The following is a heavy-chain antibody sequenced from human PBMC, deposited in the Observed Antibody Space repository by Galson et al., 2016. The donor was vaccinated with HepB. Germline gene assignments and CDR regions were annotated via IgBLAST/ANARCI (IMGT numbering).Heavy chain of an antibody. CDR3: AHSGVDCNGVDCPLSMGLGLRYFDF. Sequence: PALVKPTQTVTLTSTFSGFSLTTVGGGVGWIRQPPGEALEWLALIYWDDDIRYSPSLKTRLTVTKDTSKNQVVLKMTNMAPVDTATYYCAHSGVDCNGVDCPLSMGLGLRYFDFWGQGTPVTVSS. CDR1: GFSLTTVGGG. J-gene: IGHJ4*02. V-gene: IGHV2-5*02. CDR2: IYWDDDI. D-gene: IGHD2-15*01.